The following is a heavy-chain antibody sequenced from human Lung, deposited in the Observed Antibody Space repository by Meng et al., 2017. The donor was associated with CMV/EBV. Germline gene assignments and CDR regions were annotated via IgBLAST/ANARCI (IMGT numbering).Heavy chain of an antibody. CDR3: ARHAEDYYDSRDFSPYAH. V-gene: IGHV1-69*13. CDR1: FFPLIPSV. Sequence: SVPVSCPSSFFPLIPSVFSWVRQAPGQGLEWLGGIIPMFGTTNYAQKSQGRLTIKADDSTRTAYMDLSSLTSEDTAVYYCARHAEDYYDSRDFSPYAHWGQGTLVXVSS. CDR2: IIPMFGTT. J-gene: IGHJ4*02. D-gene: IGHD3-22*01.